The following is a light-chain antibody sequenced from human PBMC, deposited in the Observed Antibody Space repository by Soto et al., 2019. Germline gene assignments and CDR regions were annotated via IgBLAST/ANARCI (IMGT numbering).Light chain of an antibody. CDR2: KTY. J-gene: IGKJ1*01. CDR3: QQYNDYSWT. CDR1: QSISFW. Sequence: DIHMTQSPSTLSASVGDRVTITCRASQSISFWLAWYQQKPGKAPNLLIYKTYSLETGVPSRFSGSGSGTEFTLTISSLQPDDFATYYCQQYNDYSWTFGQGTKVEIK. V-gene: IGKV1-5*03.